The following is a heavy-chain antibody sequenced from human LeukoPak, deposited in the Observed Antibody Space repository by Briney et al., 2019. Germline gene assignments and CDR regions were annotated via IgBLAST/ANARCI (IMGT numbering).Heavy chain of an antibody. Sequence: GSLRLSCAASGFTFSSYAMSWVRQPPGKGLEWIGEINHSGSTNYNPSLKSRVTISVDTSKNQFSLKLSSVTAADTAVYYCARGNPILAMDVWGKGTTVTVSS. V-gene: IGHV4-34*01. CDR2: INHSGST. CDR3: ARGNPILAMDV. CDR1: GFTFSSYA. J-gene: IGHJ6*03.